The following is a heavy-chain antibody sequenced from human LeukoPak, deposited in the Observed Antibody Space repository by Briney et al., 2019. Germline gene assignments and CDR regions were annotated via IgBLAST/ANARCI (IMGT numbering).Heavy chain of an antibody. CDR3: AKDWRSSTSWKTRDDY. CDR1: GFTFSTYG. D-gene: IGHD2-2*01. J-gene: IGHJ4*02. V-gene: IGHV3-21*04. Sequence: GGSLRLSCAASGFTFSTYGMNWVRLAPGRGLEWVSSISTSSSYIYYADSVKGRFTISRDNSKNTLYLQMNSLRAEDTAVYYCAKDWRSSTSWKTRDDYWGQGALVTVSS. CDR2: ISTSSSYI.